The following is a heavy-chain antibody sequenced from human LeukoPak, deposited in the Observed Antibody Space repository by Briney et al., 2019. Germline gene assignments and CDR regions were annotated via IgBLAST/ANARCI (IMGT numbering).Heavy chain of an antibody. V-gene: IGHV1-69*04. D-gene: IGHD3-16*01. CDR1: GDTFNIYA. Sequence: GASVKVSCKASGDTFNIYAFSWVRQAPGHGLEWMGRIIPILTIIDYAQGFQGRVTITADRSTGTASMELSSLRSEDTAMYYCATASDPASGGPYYHGMDVWGQGTTVTVSS. CDR2: IIPILTII. J-gene: IGHJ6*02. CDR3: ATASDPASGGPYYHGMDV.